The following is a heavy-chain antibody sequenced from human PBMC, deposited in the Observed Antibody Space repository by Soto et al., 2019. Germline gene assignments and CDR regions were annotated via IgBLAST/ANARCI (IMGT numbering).Heavy chain of an antibody. D-gene: IGHD3-10*01. CDR2: IYYSGST. CDR3: ARHSTYYYGSGSTNFDY. V-gene: IGHV4-39*01. CDR1: GGSISSSSYY. J-gene: IGHJ4*02. Sequence: SETLSLTCTVSGGSISSSSYYWGWIRQPPGKGLEWIGSIYYSGSTYYNPSLKSRVTISVDTSKNQFSLKLSSVTAADTAVYYCARHSTYYYGSGSTNFDYWGQGTLVTVSS.